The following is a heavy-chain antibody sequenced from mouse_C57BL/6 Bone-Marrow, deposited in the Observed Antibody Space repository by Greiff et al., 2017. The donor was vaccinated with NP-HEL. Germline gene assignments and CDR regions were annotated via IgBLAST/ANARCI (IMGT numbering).Heavy chain of an antibody. J-gene: IGHJ3*01. CDR3: AHHYYGHFAY. Sequence: QVHVKQSGPGLVQPSQSLSITCTVSGFSLTSYGVHWVRQPPGKGLEWLGVIWSGGSTAYNAAFISRLSISKDKSKSQVFFKMNSLQADDTAIYYCAHHYYGHFAYWGQGTLVTVSA. D-gene: IGHD1-2*01. V-gene: IGHV2-4*01. CDR2: IWSGGST. CDR1: GFSLTSYG.